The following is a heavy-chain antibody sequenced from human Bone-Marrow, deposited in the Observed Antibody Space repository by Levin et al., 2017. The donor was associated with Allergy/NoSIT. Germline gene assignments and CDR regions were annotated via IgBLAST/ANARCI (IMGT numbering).Heavy chain of an antibody. V-gene: IGHV4-39*01. CDR2: VSYSGKT. Sequence: SETLSLTCTVSGGSISSGTYYWGWIRQPPGKGLEWIGSVSYSGKTDYNPSLKSRVTISVDTSKNQFSLKLRSVTAADTAVYYCARRGDPWGQGTLVTVSS. CDR3: ARRGDP. CDR1: GGSISSGTYY. J-gene: IGHJ5*02.